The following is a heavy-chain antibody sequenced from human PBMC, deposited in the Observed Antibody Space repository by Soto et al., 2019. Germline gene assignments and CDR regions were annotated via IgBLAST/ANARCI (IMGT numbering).Heavy chain of an antibody. CDR1: GGSVSSSSYS. V-gene: IGHV4-39*07. CDR2: IYSSENT. CDR3: ARDYGDYFDY. J-gene: IGHJ4*02. Sequence: SETLSLTCTVSGGSVSSSSYSWGWIRQSPGKGLEWIGTIYSSENTYYNPSLLSRVTISVDTSKNQFSLKLSSVTAADTAVYYCARDYGDYFDYWGQGTLVTVSS. D-gene: IGHD4-17*01.